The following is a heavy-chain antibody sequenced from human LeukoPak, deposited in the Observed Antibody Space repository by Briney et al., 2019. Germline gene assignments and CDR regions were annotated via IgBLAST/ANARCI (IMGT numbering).Heavy chain of an antibody. CDR1: GGTFSSYA. J-gene: IGHJ5*02. CDR2: IIPILGIA. D-gene: IGHD2/OR15-2a*01. Sequence: SVKVSCKASGGTFSSYAISWVRQAPGQGLEWMGRIIPILGIANYAQKFQGRVTITVDKSTSTAYMELSSLRSEDTAVYYCARGDIVMYGRKNWFDPWGQGTLVTVSS. V-gene: IGHV1-69*04. CDR3: ARGDIVMYGRKNWFDP.